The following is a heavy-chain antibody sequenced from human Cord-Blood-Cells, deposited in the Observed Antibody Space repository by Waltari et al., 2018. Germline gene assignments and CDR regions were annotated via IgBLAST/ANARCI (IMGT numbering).Heavy chain of an antibody. Sequence: QVQLQQWGAGLLKPSETLSLTCAVDGGSFSGYYWRWFRQSPGKGREWFGGINHSGSTNSRPSLKSRVTIAVDTSKSQCSRTLSSVTAADTAVYYCASPYGSGSYPWGQGTLVTVSS. V-gene: IGHV4-34*01. CDR2: INHSGST. CDR3: ASPYGSGSYP. CDR1: GGSFSGYY. J-gene: IGHJ5*02. D-gene: IGHD3-10*01.